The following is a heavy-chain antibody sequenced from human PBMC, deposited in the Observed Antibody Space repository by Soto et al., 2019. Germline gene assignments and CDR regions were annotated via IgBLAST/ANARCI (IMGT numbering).Heavy chain of an antibody. V-gene: IGHV3-23*01. D-gene: IGHD1-26*01. Sequence: GGSLRLSCAASGFTFSSYAMSWVRQAPGKGLEWVSAISGSGGSTYYADSVKGRFTISRDNSKNTLYLQMNSLRAEDTAVYYCAKYGGSKRLTPTYYFDYWGQGTLVTVSS. CDR1: GFTFSSYA. CDR2: ISGSGGST. CDR3: AKYGGSKRLTPTYYFDY. J-gene: IGHJ4*02.